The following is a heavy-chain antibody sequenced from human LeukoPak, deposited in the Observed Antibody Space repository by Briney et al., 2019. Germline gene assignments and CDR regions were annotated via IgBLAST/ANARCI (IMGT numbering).Heavy chain of an antibody. CDR3: ARDLGYSSANRGDY. Sequence: PSQTLSLTCTVSGGSISSGDYYWSWIRQPPGKGLEWIAYMYYSGSTYYNPSLKSRVTMSADTSKNQLSLKLSSVTAADTAVYYCARDLGYSSANRGDYWGQGTLVTVSS. CDR1: GGSISSGDYY. D-gene: IGHD6-19*01. V-gene: IGHV4-30-4*01. CDR2: MYYSGST. J-gene: IGHJ4*02.